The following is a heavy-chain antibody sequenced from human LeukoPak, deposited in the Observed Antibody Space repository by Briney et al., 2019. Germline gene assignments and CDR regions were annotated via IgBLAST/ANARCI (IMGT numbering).Heavy chain of an antibody. CDR1: GFTFSSYG. J-gene: IGHJ4*02. CDR2: ISGSGGST. V-gene: IGHV3-23*01. D-gene: IGHD4-11*01. Sequence: GGSLRLSCAASGFTFSSYGMTWVRQAPGKGLEWVSVISGSGGSTNYADSVNGRFTISRDNAKNSLFLQMNSLRAEDTGLYYCARATTAKRGSEGYWGRGTLVTVSS. CDR3: ARATTAKRGSEGY.